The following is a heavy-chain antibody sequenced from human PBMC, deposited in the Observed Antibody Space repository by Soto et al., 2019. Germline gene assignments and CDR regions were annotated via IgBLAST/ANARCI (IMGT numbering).Heavy chain of an antibody. Sequence: QLQLQESGSGLVKPSQTLSLTCAVSGGSISSGGYSWSWIRQPPGKVLEWIGYIYHSGSPYYTPSLKSRVTISVDRSKNQFSLKLSSVTAADTAVYYWAAGGGLPRYYWGQGTLVTVSS. CDR1: GGSISSGGYS. V-gene: IGHV4-30-2*01. CDR2: IYHSGSP. CDR3: AAGGGLPRYY. J-gene: IGHJ4*02. D-gene: IGHD5-12*01.